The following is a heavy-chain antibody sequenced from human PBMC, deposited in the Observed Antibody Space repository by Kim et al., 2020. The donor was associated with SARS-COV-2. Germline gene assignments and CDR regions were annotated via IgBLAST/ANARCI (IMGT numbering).Heavy chain of an antibody. CDR1: GGSISSYY. Sequence: SETLSLTCTVSGGSISSYYWSWIRQPPGKGLEWIGYIYYSGSTNYNPSLKSRVTISVDTSKNQFSLKLSSVTAADTAVYYCARLQMIAAAGPAGFDPWGQGTLVTVSS. V-gene: IGHV4-59*08. CDR2: IYYSGST. D-gene: IGHD6-13*01. CDR3: ARLQMIAAAGPAGFDP. J-gene: IGHJ5*02.